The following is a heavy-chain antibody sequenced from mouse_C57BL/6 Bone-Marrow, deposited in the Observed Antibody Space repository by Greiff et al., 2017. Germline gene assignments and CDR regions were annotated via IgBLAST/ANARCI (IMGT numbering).Heavy chain of an antibody. J-gene: IGHJ1*03. Sequence: EVHLVESGGGLVQPGGSLKLSCAASGFTFSDYGMAWVRQAPRKGPEWVAFISNLAYSIYYADPVTGRFTFSRENAKNTLYLEMSRLRSEDTAMYDCARHDYGQGYFDVWGTGTTVTVSS. D-gene: IGHD1-1*02. CDR3: ARHDYGQGYFDV. V-gene: IGHV5-15*01. CDR1: GFTFSDYG. CDR2: ISNLAYSI.